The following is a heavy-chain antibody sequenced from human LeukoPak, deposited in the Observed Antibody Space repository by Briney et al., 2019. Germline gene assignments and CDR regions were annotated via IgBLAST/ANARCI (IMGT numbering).Heavy chain of an antibody. CDR3: ARERGTTVTTEFDY. Sequence: GGSLKLSCAASGFTFSGSAIHWVRQASGKGLEWVGRIRSKAKSYATEYTASVKGRFTISRDNAKNSLYLQMNSLRAEDTAVYYCARERGTTVTTEFDYWGQGTLVTVSS. V-gene: IGHV3-73*01. D-gene: IGHD4-17*01. CDR1: GFTFSGSA. J-gene: IGHJ4*02. CDR2: IRSKAKSYAT.